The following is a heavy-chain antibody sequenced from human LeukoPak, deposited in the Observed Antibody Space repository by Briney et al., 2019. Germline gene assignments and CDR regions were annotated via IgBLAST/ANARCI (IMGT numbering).Heavy chain of an antibody. V-gene: IGHV4-31*03. Sequence: SETLSLTCTVSGGSIGSADHYWSWIRQPPGKGLEWIGYIYYSGSTYYNPSLKSRATTSIVTSKNQFSLQLNSVTAADTATYHCVRSGLAALAKGGFYYFDLWGKGILVTVSS. CDR3: VRSGLAALAKGGFYYFDL. D-gene: IGHD6-13*01. CDR1: GGSIGSADHY. J-gene: IGHJ4*02. CDR2: IYYSGST.